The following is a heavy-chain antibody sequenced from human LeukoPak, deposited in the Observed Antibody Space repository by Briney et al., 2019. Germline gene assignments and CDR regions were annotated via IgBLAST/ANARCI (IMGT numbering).Heavy chain of an antibody. D-gene: IGHD6-19*01. V-gene: IGHV4-34*01. CDR1: GGSFSGYY. Sequence: ASETLSLTCAVYGGSFSGYYWSWIRQPPGKGLEWIGEINHSGSTNYNPSLKSRATISVDTSKNQFSLKLSSVTAADTAVYYCARGTGGGSGWYGLDYWGQGTLVTVSS. CDR3: ARGTGGGSGWYGLDY. CDR2: INHSGST. J-gene: IGHJ4*02.